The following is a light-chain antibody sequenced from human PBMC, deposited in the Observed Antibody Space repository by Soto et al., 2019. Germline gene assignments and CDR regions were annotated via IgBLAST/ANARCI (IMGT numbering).Light chain of an antibody. Sequence: DIQMTQSPSSLSASVGDRVTITCQASQGISNYLAWYQQKPGKVPKLLIYAASTLQSGVPSRFSGSGSGTDFTLTISSLQPEDVATYYCQKYNSAPPAFGQGTKVEIK. CDR2: AAS. V-gene: IGKV1-27*01. CDR3: QKYNSAPPA. J-gene: IGKJ1*01. CDR1: QGISNY.